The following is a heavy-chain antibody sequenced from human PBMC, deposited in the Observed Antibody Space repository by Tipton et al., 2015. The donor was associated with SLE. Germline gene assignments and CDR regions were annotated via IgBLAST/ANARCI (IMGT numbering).Heavy chain of an antibody. CDR3: VKVSWAGGSGGGDRVDM. V-gene: IGHV3-30*18. CDR1: GVNFRDYG. CDR2: IWYDGSET. J-gene: IGHJ3*02. Sequence: LSLTCVASGVNFRDYGMHWVRQAPGTGTEWVAVIWYDGSETYYADSVKGRFTISRDNSRNTLYLQMSRLRTDDTAVYFCVKVSWAGGSGGGDRVDMWGQGTMVTVSS. D-gene: IGHD1-26*01.